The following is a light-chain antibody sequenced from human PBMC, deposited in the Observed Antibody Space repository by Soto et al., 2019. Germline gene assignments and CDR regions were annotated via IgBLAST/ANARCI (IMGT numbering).Light chain of an antibody. V-gene: IGLV2-14*02. CDR3: SSFTSSSTVV. CDR2: EVS. J-gene: IGLJ3*02. Sequence: QSALTQPASVSGSPGQSITISCTGTSSDVGPYNLVSWYQQYPGTAPKVMIYEVSNRPSGISNRFSGSKSDNTASLTISGLRTEDEADYYCSSFTSSSTVVFGGGTKLTVL. CDR1: SSDVGPYNL.